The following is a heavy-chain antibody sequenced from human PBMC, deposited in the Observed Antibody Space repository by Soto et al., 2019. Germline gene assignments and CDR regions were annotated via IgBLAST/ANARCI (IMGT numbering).Heavy chain of an antibody. CDR1: GASITRNDW. J-gene: IGHJ4*02. CDR3: AREGRMGTFDY. V-gene: IGHV4-4*02. D-gene: IGHD1-1*01. CDR2: IHRSGTT. Sequence: SETLSLTCAVSGASITRNDWWSWVRQPPGRGLEWIGEIHRSGTTNYNPSLKSRVTISVDKSKNQLSLKLNSVTAADTAVYYCAREGRMGTFDYWGQGALVTVSS.